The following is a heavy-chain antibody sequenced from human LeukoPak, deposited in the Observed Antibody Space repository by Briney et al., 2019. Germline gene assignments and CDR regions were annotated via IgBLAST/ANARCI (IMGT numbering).Heavy chain of an antibody. CDR3: ARGPGGGYSYGNFDY. V-gene: IGHV4-4*02. CDR2: IYHSGST. D-gene: IGHD5-18*01. J-gene: IGHJ4*02. Sequence: PSETLSLTCAVSGGSISSSNWWSWVRQPPGKGLEWIGEIYHSGSTNYNPSLKSRVTISVDTSKNQFSLKLSSVTAADTAVYYCARGPGGGYSYGNFDYWGQGTLVTVSS. CDR1: GGSISSSNW.